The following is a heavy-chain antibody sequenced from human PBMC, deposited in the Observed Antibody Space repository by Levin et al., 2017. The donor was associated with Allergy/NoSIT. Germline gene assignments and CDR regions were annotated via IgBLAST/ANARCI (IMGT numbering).Heavy chain of an antibody. Sequence: PGGSLRLSCAASGFTFRTFWMSWVRQAPGKGLEWVANIKQDGSAKYYVGSVEGRFTISRDNAKTPLYLQLNSLRAEDTAVYYCARDHDGEDEYFDYWGQGTLVTVSS. J-gene: IGHJ4*02. CDR1: GFTFRTFW. CDR2: IKQDGSAK. D-gene: IGHD3-10*01. CDR3: ARDHDGEDEYFDY. V-gene: IGHV3-7*01.